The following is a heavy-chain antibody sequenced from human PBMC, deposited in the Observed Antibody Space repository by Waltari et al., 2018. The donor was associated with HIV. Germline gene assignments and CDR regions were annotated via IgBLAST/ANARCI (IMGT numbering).Heavy chain of an antibody. CDR2: ISKGGGVT. D-gene: IGHD2-2*01. V-gene: IGHV3-74*01. Sequence: EVHLVESGGGLVQPGGSLRLSCAASGFTFSSYWMHWVRQSPGKGLGCVRSISKGGGVTEYADSVKGRLTISRDNATNTLYLQMNSRRAEDSAVYYCARECWGLCYATGGKEVAYGGPGILVTVSS. J-gene: IGHJ4*02. CDR3: ARECWGLCYATGGKEVAY. CDR1: GFTFSSYW.